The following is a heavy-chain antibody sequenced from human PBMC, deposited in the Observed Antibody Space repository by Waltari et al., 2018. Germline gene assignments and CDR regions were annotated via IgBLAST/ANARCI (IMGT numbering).Heavy chain of an antibody. CDR3: ARFHSSGWDNWFDP. J-gene: IGHJ5*02. D-gene: IGHD6-19*01. CDR1: GYTFTSYD. V-gene: IGHV1-8*03. Sequence: QVQLVQSGAEVKKPGASVKVSCKASGYTFTSYDINWVRQATRQGLEWMGWMKPNSGNKGYAQKFQGRVTITRNTSISTAYMELSSLRSEDTAVYYCARFHSSGWDNWFDPWGQGTLVTVSS. CDR2: MKPNSGNK.